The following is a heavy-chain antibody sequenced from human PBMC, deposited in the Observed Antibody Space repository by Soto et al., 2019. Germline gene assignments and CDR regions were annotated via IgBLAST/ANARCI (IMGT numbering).Heavy chain of an antibody. V-gene: IGHV1-46*01. CDR1: GDTFTDYY. Sequence: QVQLMQSGAEVKKPGASVKVSCKASGDTFTDYYIHWVRQAPGQGLEWMGTVNPSGGHTTYAQHFLGRVTTPRDTSTSTPYMELTSLTSDDTAIYYCARGGHVVVVTAALYYWGQGTLVTVSS. D-gene: IGHD2-21*02. CDR3: ARGGHVVVVTAALYY. CDR2: VNPSGGHT. J-gene: IGHJ4*02.